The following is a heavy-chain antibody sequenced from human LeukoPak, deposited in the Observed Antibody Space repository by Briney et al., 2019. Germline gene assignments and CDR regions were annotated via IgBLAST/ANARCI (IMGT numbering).Heavy chain of an antibody. CDR3: AREYSSSSVTYYFDH. Sequence: PSETPSLTCTVSGGSISSYYWSWIRQPPGKGLEWIGYMYYSGSTNYNPSLKSRATISVDTSKNQFSLKLSSVTAADTAAYYCAREYSSSSVTYYFDHWGQGTLVTVSS. D-gene: IGHD6-6*01. V-gene: IGHV4-59*01. CDR1: GGSISSYY. CDR2: MYYSGST. J-gene: IGHJ4*02.